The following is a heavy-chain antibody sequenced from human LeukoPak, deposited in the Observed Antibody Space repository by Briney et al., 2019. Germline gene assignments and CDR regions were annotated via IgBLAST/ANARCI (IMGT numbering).Heavy chain of an antibody. Sequence: PGGSLRLSCAASGFTFSSYWMSWVRQAPGKGLEWVANIKQDGSEKYYVDSVKGRFTISRDNAKNSLYLQMNSLRAEDTAVYYCAKDTVARGYYYYYYMDVWGKGTTVTVSS. CDR1: GFTFSSYW. J-gene: IGHJ6*03. D-gene: IGHD1-26*01. CDR3: AKDTVARGYYYYYYMDV. CDR2: IKQDGSEK. V-gene: IGHV3-7*01.